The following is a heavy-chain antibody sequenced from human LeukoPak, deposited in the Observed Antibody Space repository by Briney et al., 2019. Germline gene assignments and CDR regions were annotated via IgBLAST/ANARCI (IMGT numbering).Heavy chain of an antibody. CDR3: ARAKFYYDSSGYYRPYYYGMDV. Sequence: SETPSLTCTVSGGSISSYYWSWIRQPPGKGLEWIGYIYYSGSTNYNPSLKSRVTISVDTSKNQFSLKLSSVTAADTAVYYCARAKFYYDSSGYYRPYYYGMDVWGQGTTVTVSS. D-gene: IGHD3-22*01. CDR1: GGSISSYY. CDR2: IYYSGST. J-gene: IGHJ6*02. V-gene: IGHV4-59*01.